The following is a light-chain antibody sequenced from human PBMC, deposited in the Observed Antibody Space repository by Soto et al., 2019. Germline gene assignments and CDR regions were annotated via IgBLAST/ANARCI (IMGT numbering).Light chain of an antibody. CDR2: GES. CDR3: QRYGTSVT. J-gene: IGKJ4*01. V-gene: IGKV3-20*01. Sequence: EIVLTQSPGTLSLSPGERATLSCRSSQSFSISYLAWYQQKPGQAPRLVFYGESTRATGFPDRFRGSGSGTDCTHILSRLEPEDFAVYYCQRYGTSVTFGGGTKVEIK. CDR1: QSFSISY.